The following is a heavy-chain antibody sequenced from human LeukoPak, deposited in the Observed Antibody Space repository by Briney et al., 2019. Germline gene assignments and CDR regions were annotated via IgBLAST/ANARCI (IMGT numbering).Heavy chain of an antibody. CDR1: GFTFSSYG. V-gene: IGHV3-33*01. CDR2: IWNDGSNK. Sequence: PGRSLRLSCAASGFTFSSYGMHWVRQAPGKGLEWVAVIWNDGSNKYYADSVKGRFSISRDDSKNTLYLQMNSLRAEDTAVYYCARDMGIYAFDIWGQGTMVTVSS. CDR3: ARDMGIYAFDI. J-gene: IGHJ3*02. D-gene: IGHD6-13*01.